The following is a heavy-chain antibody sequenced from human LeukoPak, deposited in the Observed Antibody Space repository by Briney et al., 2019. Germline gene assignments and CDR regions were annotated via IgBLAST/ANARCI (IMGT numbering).Heavy chain of an antibody. J-gene: IGHJ4*02. CDR2: INHSGST. CDR3: ARDLTTAYSSGWYY. D-gene: IGHD6-19*01. CDR1: GGSFSGYY. V-gene: IGHV4-34*01. Sequence: SETLSLTCAVYGGSFSGYYWSWIRQPPGKGLEWIGEINHSGSTNYNPSLKSRVTISVDTFKNQFSLKLSSVTAADTAVYYCARDLTTAYSSGWYYWGQGTLVTVSS.